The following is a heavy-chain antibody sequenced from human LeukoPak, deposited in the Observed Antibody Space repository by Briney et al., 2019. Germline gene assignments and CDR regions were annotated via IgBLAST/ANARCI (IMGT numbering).Heavy chain of an antibody. J-gene: IGHJ4*02. Sequence: PSETLSLTCTVSGGSISSGDYYWSWIRQPPGKGLEWIGYIYYSGSTYYNPSLKSRVTISVDTSKNQFSLKLRSVTAADTAVYYCAREFKEYCSSTSCYHRYFDYWGQGTLVTVSS. D-gene: IGHD2-2*01. V-gene: IGHV4-30-4*08. CDR3: AREFKEYCSSTSCYHRYFDY. CDR2: IYYSGST. CDR1: GGSISSGDYY.